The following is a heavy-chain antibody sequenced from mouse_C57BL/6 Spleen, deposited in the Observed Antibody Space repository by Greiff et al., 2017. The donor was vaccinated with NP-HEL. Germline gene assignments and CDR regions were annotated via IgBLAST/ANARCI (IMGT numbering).Heavy chain of an antibody. CDR1: GYTFTSYW. D-gene: IGHD2-4*01. V-gene: IGHV1-64*01. J-gene: IGHJ3*01. CDR2: IHPNSGST. CDR3: ARGGDYDSPFAY. Sequence: QVQLQQSGAELVKPGASVKLSCKASGYTFTSYWMHWVKQRPGQGLEWIGMIHPNSGSTNYNEKFKSKATLTVDKSSSTAYMQLSSLTSEDSAVYYCARGGDYDSPFAYWGQGTLVTVSA.